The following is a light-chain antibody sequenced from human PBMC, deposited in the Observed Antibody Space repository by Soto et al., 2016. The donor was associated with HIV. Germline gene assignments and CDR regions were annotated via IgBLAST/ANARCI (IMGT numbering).Light chain of an antibody. V-gene: IGKV1-16*02. CDR3: QQYNSYSPLT. Sequence: DIQMTQSPSSLSASVGDTVTITCRASQDINNYLAWFQQKPGKAPKSLIYGASTLQSGVSSKFSGSRSGTDSTLTISSLQPEDFATYYCQQYNSYSPLTFGGGTKVEIK. CDR2: GAS. CDR1: QDINNY. J-gene: IGKJ4*01.